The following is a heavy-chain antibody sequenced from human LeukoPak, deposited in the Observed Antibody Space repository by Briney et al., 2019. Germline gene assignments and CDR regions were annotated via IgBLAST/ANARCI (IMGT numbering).Heavy chain of an antibody. V-gene: IGHV3-30*04. Sequence: GGSLRLSCAASGFTFSSYAMHWVRQAPGKGLEWVAVISYDGSNKYYADSVKGRFTISRDNSKNTLYLQMNSLRAEDTAVYYCAKDLSERRYLAAGTYDYWGQGTLVTVSS. CDR3: AKDLSERRYLAAGTYDY. CDR1: GFTFSSYA. D-gene: IGHD6-19*01. J-gene: IGHJ4*02. CDR2: ISYDGSNK.